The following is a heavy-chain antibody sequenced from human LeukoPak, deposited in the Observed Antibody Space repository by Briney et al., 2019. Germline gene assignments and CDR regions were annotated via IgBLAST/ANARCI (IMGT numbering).Heavy chain of an antibody. V-gene: IGHV1-2*02. D-gene: IGHD3-3*01. CDR3: ARDRPYYDFWSGYYPFDYMDV. CDR1: GGTFSSYA. J-gene: IGHJ6*03. Sequence: ASVKVSCKASGGTFSSYAISWVRQAPGQGLEWMGWIDPNSGGTNYAQKFQGRVTMTRDTSISTAYMELSRLRSDDTAVYYCARDRPYYDFWSGYYPFDYMDVWGKGTTVTVSS. CDR2: IDPNSGGT.